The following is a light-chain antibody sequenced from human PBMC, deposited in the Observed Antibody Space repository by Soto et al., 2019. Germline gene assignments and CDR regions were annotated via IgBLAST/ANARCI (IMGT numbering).Light chain of an antibody. J-gene: IGKJ1*01. CDR1: RSVLYSSNNKNY. CDR3: HQYYSTPPT. V-gene: IGKV4-1*01. CDR2: WAS. Sequence: DIVMTQSPDSLAVSLGERATINCKSSRSVLYSSNNKNYLVWYQQKSGQPPKLLISWASIRESGVPDRFSGSGSGTDFTLTISSLQAEDVAVYYCHQYYSTPPTFGQGTKVEIK.